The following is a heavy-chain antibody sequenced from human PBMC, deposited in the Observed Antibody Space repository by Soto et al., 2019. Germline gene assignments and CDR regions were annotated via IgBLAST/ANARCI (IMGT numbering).Heavy chain of an antibody. J-gene: IGHJ4*02. CDR2: ISAYNGNT. Sequence: QVQLVQSGAEVKKPGASVKVSCKASGYTFTSYGINWVRQAPGQGLEWMGWISAYNGNTNYAQKLQGRLTMTTDTSTSTAYMELRSLGSDDTAVYYCTFSLGELSLPPCGYWGQGPLVTVSS. V-gene: IGHV1-18*01. CDR1: GYTFTSYG. D-gene: IGHD3-16*02. CDR3: TFSLGELSLPPCGY.